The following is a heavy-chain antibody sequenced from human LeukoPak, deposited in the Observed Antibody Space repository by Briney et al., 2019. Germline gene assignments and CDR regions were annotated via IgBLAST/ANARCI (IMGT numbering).Heavy chain of an antibody. CDR2: IYYSGST. J-gene: IGHJ4*02. Sequence: SETLSLTCTVSGGSISSSSYYWGWIRQPPGKGLERIGSIYYSGSTYYNPSLKSRVTISVDTSKNQFSLKLSSVTAADTAVYYCAREAMVRGVIDYWGQGTLVTVSS. CDR1: GGSISSSSYY. D-gene: IGHD3-10*01. CDR3: AREAMVRGVIDY. V-gene: IGHV4-39*01.